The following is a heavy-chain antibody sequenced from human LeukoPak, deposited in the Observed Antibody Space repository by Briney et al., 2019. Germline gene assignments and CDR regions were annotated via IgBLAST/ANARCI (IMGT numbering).Heavy chain of an antibody. D-gene: IGHD3-22*01. CDR1: GGSISSSSYY. Sequence: SETLSLTCTVSGGSISSSSYYWGWLRQPAGKGLEWIGRIRSDGTTYNNPSLESAVTMSVDTSNNHFSLRLSSVTAADTAVYYCARSTGFYTTYYMDVWGKGTTVTVSS. J-gene: IGHJ6*03. V-gene: IGHV4-61*02. CDR2: IRSDGTT. CDR3: ARSTGFYTTYYMDV.